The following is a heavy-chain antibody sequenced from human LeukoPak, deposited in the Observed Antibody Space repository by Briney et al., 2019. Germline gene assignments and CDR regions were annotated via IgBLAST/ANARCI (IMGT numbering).Heavy chain of an antibody. CDR3: ATDWFGAVNS. V-gene: IGHV3-74*01. CDR2: IKSDGSGT. CDR1: GHIFRDSW. D-gene: IGHD3-16*01. J-gene: IGHJ4*02. Sequence: PGGSLRLSCAASAAFGHIFRDSWMHWVRQAPGKGLVWVSLIKSDGSGTIYADSVKGRFTNSRDNAKNTLYLQMNSLRAEDTAVYFCATDWFGAVNSWGQGTLVTVSS.